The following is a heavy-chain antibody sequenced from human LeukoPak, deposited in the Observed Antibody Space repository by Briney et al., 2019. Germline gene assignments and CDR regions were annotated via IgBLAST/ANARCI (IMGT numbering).Heavy chain of an antibody. CDR1: DASISSYY. CDR3: TRQSGATGTQWFDP. J-gene: IGHJ5*02. D-gene: IGHD1-26*01. Sequence: SETLSLTCTVSDASISSYYWSWIRQPPGKGLEWIGYIYNSGTTHYTSSLRSRVTISVDTTKNQFSLNLSSVTVADTAVYYCTRQSGATGTQWFDPWGHGTLVTVSS. CDR2: IYNSGTT. V-gene: IGHV4-59*08.